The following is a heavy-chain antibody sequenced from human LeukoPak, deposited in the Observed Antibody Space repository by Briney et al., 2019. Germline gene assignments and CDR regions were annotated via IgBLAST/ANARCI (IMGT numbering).Heavy chain of an antibody. D-gene: IGHD1-26*01. CDR3: AKDSGSYYGFDY. V-gene: IGHV3-9*01. CDR1: GFTFDDYA. CDR2: ISWNSGSI. J-gene: IGHJ4*02. Sequence: GGSLRLSCAASGFTFDDYAMHWVRHAPGKGLEWVSGISWNSGSIGYADSVKGRFTISRDNAKNSLYLQMNSLRAEDTALYYCAKDSGSYYGFDYWGQGTLVTVSS.